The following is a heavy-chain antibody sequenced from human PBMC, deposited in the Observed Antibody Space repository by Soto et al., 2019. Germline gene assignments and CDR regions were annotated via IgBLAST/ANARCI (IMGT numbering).Heavy chain of an antibody. CDR1: GDTFTGHA. Sequence: QVQLVQSGAEVKKPGSSVRVSCKASGDTFTGHAITWVRQAPAQGLEWLGVITPLLGTANYAPNFQGRVTITADDSATTTGLDLTSLKFDDTAVYYCARLRLEPEGANIPLMFGLDVWGQGTTVTVSS. D-gene: IGHD2-8*01. CDR3: ARLRLEPEGANIPLMFGLDV. V-gene: IGHV1-69*01. J-gene: IGHJ6*02. CDR2: ITPLLGTA.